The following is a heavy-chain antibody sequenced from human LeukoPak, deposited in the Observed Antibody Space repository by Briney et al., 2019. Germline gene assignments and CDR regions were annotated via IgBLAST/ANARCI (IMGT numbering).Heavy chain of an antibody. CDR1: GGTFSSYA. J-gene: IGHJ1*01. Sequence: SVKVSCKASGGTFSSYAMSWVRQAPGQGLEWMGGIIPIVGTANYAQKFQGRVTITADESTRTAYMEVSRLRYEDTAVYYCASPPLEYCSGGSCYSYFQHWGQGTLVTVSS. D-gene: IGHD2-15*01. CDR2: IIPIVGTA. V-gene: IGHV1-69*13. CDR3: ASPPLEYCSGGSCYSYFQH.